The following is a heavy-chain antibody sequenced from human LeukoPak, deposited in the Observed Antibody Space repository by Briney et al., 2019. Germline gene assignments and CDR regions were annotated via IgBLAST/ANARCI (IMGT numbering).Heavy chain of an antibody. Sequence: ASVKVSCKASGYTFTSYDINWVRQATGQGLEWMGWINPNSGGTNYAQKFQGRVTMTRDTSISTAYMELSRLRSDDTAVYYCARGDYDFWSGYSSHDFDYWGQGTLVTVSS. CDR2: INPNSGGT. CDR3: ARGDYDFWSGYSSHDFDY. D-gene: IGHD3-3*01. J-gene: IGHJ4*02. CDR1: GYTFTSYD. V-gene: IGHV1-2*02.